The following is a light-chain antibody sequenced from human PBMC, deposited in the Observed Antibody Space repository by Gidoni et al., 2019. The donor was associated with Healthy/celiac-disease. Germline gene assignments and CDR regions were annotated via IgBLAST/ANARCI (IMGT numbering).Light chain of an antibody. CDR3: QQYGSSPRT. CDR1: QSVSSSY. V-gene: IGKV3-20*01. Sequence: EIVLTQSPGTLYLSPGERATLSCRASQSVSSSYLAWYQQKPGQAPRLLIYGASSRATGIPDRFSGSGSGTDFTLTISRLEPEDFAVYYCQQYGSSPRTFGPGTKVEIK. CDR2: GAS. J-gene: IGKJ3*01.